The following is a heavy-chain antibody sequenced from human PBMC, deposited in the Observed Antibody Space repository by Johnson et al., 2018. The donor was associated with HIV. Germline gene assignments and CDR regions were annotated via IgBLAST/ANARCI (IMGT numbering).Heavy chain of an antibody. Sequence: VTLVESGGGVVRPGRSLRLSCAASGFTFSSYDMHWVRQATGNGLEWVSAIGTAGDTYYPGSVKGRFTISRENAKNSLFLQMNSLRAGDTAVYYCAKDFVTHGAFDIWGQGTMVTVSS. CDR2: IGTAGDT. J-gene: IGHJ3*02. CDR1: GFTFSSYD. CDR3: AKDFVTHGAFDI. V-gene: IGHV3-13*01. D-gene: IGHD2-21*01.